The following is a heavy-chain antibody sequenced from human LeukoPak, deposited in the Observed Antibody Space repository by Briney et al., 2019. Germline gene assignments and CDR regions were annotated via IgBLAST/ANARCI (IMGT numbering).Heavy chain of an antibody. V-gene: IGHV4-4*07. CDR1: GGSINRYH. J-gene: IGHJ4*02. CDR3: ARSRMGYDSSGNPYFDY. D-gene: IGHD3-22*01. Sequence: SETLAHTCTGSGGSINRYHWSWIGQPAGKGLEGIGRIYSSGSTNYNPSLASRVTMSVGTSKHQFSLKLSSVPPTDTAVYDCARSRMGYDSSGNPYFDYWGQGTLVTVSS. CDR2: IYSSGST.